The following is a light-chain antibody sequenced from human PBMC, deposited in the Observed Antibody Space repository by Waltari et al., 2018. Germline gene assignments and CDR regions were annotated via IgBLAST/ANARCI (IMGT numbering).Light chain of an antibody. V-gene: IGKV1-5*03. CDR1: ESLNIW. Sequence: DIQITQSPSTLSASVGDRVTITCRASESLNIWLAWYQQKPGKAPKFLISKASSLQSGVPSRFSGSGSGTEFTLTISSLQPDDFATYYCQQYYTYPITFGGGTKVEIK. J-gene: IGKJ4*01. CDR3: QQYYTYPIT. CDR2: KAS.